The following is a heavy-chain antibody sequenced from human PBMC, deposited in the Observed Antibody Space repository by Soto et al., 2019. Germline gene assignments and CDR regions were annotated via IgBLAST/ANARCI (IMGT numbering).Heavy chain of an antibody. CDR3: AREAQHPLRYFDWLLSGPPDY. V-gene: IGHV4-61*01. CDR2: IYYSGST. CDR1: GGSVSSGSYY. Sequence: SQTLSLTCTVSGGSVSSGSYYWSWIRQPPGKGLEWIGYIYYSGSTNYNPSLKSRVTISVDTSKNQFSLKLSSVTAADTAVYYCAREAQHPLRYFDWLLSGPPDYWGQGTLVTVSS. J-gene: IGHJ4*02. D-gene: IGHD3-9*01.